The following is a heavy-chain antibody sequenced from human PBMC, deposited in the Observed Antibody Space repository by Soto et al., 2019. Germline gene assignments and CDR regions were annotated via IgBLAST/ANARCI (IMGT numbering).Heavy chain of an antibody. J-gene: IGHJ5*02. CDR3: AKLAYVGPKIANNWFDP. CDR2: ISSSGSTI. CDR1: GFTFSDYD. D-gene: IGHD2-8*01. V-gene: IGHV3-11*01. Sequence: GGSLRLSCAASGFTFSDYDMSWIRQAPGKGLEWVSYISSSGSTIYYADSVKGRFTISRDNAKNSLYLQMNSLRAEDTAVYYCAKLAYVGPKIANNWFDPWGQGTLVTVSS.